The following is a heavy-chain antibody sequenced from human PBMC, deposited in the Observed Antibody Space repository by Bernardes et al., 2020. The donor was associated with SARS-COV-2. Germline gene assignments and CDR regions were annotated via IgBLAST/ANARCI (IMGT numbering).Heavy chain of an antibody. D-gene: IGHD5-12*01. Sequence: SETLSLTCTVSGGSISSYYWSWIRQPPGKGLEWIGYIYYSGSTNYNPSLQSRVTISVDTSKNQFSLILSSVTAADTAVYYCAALGVATFSMDVWGHGTTVTVSS. V-gene: IGHV4-59*01. CDR1: GGSISSYY. J-gene: IGHJ6*02. CDR3: AALGVATFSMDV. CDR2: IYYSGST.